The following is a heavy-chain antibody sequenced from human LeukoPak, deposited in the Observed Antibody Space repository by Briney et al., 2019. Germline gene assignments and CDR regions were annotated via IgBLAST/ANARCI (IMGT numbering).Heavy chain of an antibody. J-gene: IGHJ3*02. CDR2: IKQDGSEK. V-gene: IGHV3-7*01. Sequence: GGSLRLSCAASGFTFSSYSMNWVRQAPGKGLEWVANIKQDGSEKYYVDSVKGRFTISRDNAKNSLYLQMNSLRAEDTAVYYCARDWRAFDIWGQGTMVTVSS. CDR1: GFTFSSYS. CDR3: ARDWRAFDI. D-gene: IGHD3-3*01.